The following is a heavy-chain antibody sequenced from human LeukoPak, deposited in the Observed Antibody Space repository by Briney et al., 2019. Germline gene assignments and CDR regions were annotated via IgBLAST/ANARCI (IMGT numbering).Heavy chain of an antibody. CDR2: IWSDGGNR. CDR3: ARDFGAGDTFFDS. V-gene: IGHV3-33*01. J-gene: IGHJ4*02. D-gene: IGHD3-10*01. Sequence: GGSLRLSCAVSGFTFSNHGIHWVRQAPGKGLEWVAVIWSDGGNRYYSDSVKGRLTISRDNSKNAVYLQMNSLRAEDTAVYYCARDFGAGDTFFDSWGQGVLVTVSP. CDR1: GFTFSNHG.